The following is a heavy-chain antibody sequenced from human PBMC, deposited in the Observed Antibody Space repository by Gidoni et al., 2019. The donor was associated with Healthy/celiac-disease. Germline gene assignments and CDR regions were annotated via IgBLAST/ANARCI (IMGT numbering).Heavy chain of an antibody. J-gene: IGHJ4*02. V-gene: IGHV1-69*01. D-gene: IGHD3-3*01. CDR3: ARVRLNIGDFWSGYYFDY. CDR1: GGTFSSYA. CDR2: IIPIFGTA. Sequence: QVQLVQSGAEVKKPGSSVKVSCKASGGTFSSYAISWVRQAPGQGLEWMGGIIPIFGTANYAQKFQGRVTITADESTSTAYMELSSLRSEDTAVYYCARVRLNIGDFWSGYYFDYWGQGTLVTVSS.